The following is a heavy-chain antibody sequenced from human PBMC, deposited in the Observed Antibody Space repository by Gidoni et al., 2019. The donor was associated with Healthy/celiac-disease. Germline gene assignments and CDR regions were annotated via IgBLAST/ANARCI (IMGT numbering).Heavy chain of an antibody. D-gene: IGHD6-19*01. CDR1: GYTFTGYY. Sequence: QVQLVQSGAEVKKPWASVTVSCKASGYTFTGYYMHWVRQAPGQGLEWMGGINPNSGGTNYAQKFQGRVTMTRDTAISTAYMELSRLRSDDTAVYYCASGSSGWYGSEYFQHWGQGTLVTVSS. CDR3: ASGSSGWYGSEYFQH. CDR2: INPNSGGT. V-gene: IGHV1-2*02. J-gene: IGHJ1*01.